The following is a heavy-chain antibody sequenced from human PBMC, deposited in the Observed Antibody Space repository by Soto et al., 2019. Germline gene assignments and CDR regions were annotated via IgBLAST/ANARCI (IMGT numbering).Heavy chain of an antibody. V-gene: IGHV3-53*03. D-gene: IGHD2-15*01. J-gene: IGHJ6*02. CDR2: TYTGGYT. Sequence: GGSLRLSCAASGFIVSDNYINWVRQAPGKGLEWVSVTYTGGYTYYADSVKGRFTISRDNSKNTLYLQMNSLRAEDTAMYYCARGGYCGSASCHSDYYGMDVWGQGTTVTVS. CDR1: GFIVSDNY. CDR3: ARGGYCGSASCHSDYYGMDV.